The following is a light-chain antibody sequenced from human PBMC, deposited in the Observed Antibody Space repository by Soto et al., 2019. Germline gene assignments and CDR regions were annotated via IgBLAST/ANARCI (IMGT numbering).Light chain of an antibody. J-gene: IGKJ4*01. Sequence: DIVMTQTPLSLPVTPGEPASISCGSSQSLLDSDDGNTYVDWYLEKQGQSPHPLIYTVSYRASGVPDRFSGSGSGTDFTLKISRVEAEDVGVYSCMQRIEFPLTFGGGTKVDIK. CDR1: QSLLDSDDGNTY. CDR3: MQRIEFPLT. V-gene: IGKV2-40*01. CDR2: TVS.